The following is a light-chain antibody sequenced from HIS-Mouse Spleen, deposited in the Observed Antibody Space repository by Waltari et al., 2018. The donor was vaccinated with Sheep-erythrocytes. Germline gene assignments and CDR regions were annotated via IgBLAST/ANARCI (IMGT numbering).Light chain of an antibody. CDR1: QSVSSN. J-gene: IGKJ2*01. CDR2: GAS. V-gene: IGKV3-15*01. CDR3: QQRSNWYT. Sequence: EIVMTQSPATLSVSPGERATPSCRASQSVSSNLAWYQQKPGQAPRLLIYGASTRATGIPARFSGSGSGTEFTLTISSMQSEDFAVYYCQQRSNWYTFGQGTKLEIK.